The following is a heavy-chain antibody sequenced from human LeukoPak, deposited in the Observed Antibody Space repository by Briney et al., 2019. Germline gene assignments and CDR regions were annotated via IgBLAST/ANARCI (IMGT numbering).Heavy chain of an antibody. CDR3: ARGIGSYGDSGLPFAY. V-gene: IGHV1-18*01. CDR2: ISAYNGNT. D-gene: IGHD4-17*01. CDR1: GYSFTGYG. J-gene: IGHJ4*02. Sequence: GESLKISCKASGYSFTGYGIGWVRQAPGQGPEWMGWISAYNGNTKYAQKFQGRVTMTTDTSTSTAYMELRSLRSDDTAVYYCARGIGSYGDSGLPFAYWGQGTLVTVSS.